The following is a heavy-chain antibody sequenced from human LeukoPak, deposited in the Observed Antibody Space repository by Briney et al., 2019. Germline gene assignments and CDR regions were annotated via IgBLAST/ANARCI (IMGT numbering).Heavy chain of an antibody. D-gene: IGHD2-2*01. V-gene: IGHV4-34*01. CDR3: ARASRWGYCSSTSCYAPTGPFDY. CDR1: GGSFSGYY. Sequence: SETLSLTCAVYGGSFSGYYWSWIRQPPGKGLEWIGEINHSGSTNYNPSLKSRVTISVDTSKNQFSLKLSSVTAADTAVYYCARASRWGYCSSTSCYAPTGPFDYWGQGTLVTASS. J-gene: IGHJ4*02. CDR2: INHSGST.